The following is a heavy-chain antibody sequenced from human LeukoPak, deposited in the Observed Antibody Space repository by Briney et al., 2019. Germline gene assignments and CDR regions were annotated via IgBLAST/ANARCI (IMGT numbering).Heavy chain of an antibody. J-gene: IGHJ4*02. CDR3: ARSQVDTATAGL. CDR1: GGSISSYY. Sequence: SETLSLTCTVSGGSISSYYWSWIRQPPGKGLEWIGYIYYSGSTNYNHSLKSRVTISVDTSKNQFSLKLSSETAPDTPVYFCARSQVDTATAGLWGQGTLITVSS. D-gene: IGHD2-2*02. V-gene: IGHV4-59*08. CDR2: IYYSGST.